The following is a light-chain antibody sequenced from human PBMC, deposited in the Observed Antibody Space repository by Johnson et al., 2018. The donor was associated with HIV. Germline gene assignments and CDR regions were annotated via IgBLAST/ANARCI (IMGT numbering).Light chain of an antibody. V-gene: IGLV1-51*01. CDR3: GTWDSSLSTYYV. Sequence: QSVFTQPPSVSAAPGQKVTISCSGSSSNIGNNYVSWYQQLPGTAPKLLIYDNNKRPSGIPDRFSGSKSGTSATLGITGLQTGDEADYYCGTWDSSLSTYYVVGTWTKVTVL. CDR1: SSNIGNNY. CDR2: DNN. J-gene: IGLJ1*01.